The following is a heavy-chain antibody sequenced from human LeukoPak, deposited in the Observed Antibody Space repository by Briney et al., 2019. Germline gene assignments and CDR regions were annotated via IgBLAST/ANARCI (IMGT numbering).Heavy chain of an antibody. J-gene: IGHJ4*02. V-gene: IGHV4-59*08. CDR1: GASISSYY. Sequence: PSETLSLTCTVSGASISSYYWSWIRQPPGKGLEWIGYIYYTGTTNYNLSLKSRVTISVDTSKIQFSLKLSSVTAADTAVYYCARVGLSNDYGDYTTFDYWGQGTLVTVSS. D-gene: IGHD4-17*01. CDR3: ARVGLSNDYGDYTTFDY. CDR2: IYYTGTT.